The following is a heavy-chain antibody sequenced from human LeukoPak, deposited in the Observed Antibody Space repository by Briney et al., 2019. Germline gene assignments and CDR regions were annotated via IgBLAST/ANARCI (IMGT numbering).Heavy chain of an antibody. V-gene: IGHV1-2*02. CDR3: ARFAVIGNWFDP. CDR2: INPNSGGT. Sequence: ASVKVSCKASGYTFTSYYMHWVRQAPGQGLEWMGWINPNSGGTNYAQKFQGRVTMTRDTSISTAYMELSRLRSDDTAVYYCARFAVIGNWFDPWGQGTLVTVSS. CDR1: GYTFTSYY. J-gene: IGHJ5*02. D-gene: IGHD3-22*01.